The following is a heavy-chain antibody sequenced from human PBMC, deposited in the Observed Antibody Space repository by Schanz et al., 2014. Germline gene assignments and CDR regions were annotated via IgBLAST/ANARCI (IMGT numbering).Heavy chain of an antibody. CDR1: GFTFSRCG. J-gene: IGHJ4*02. V-gene: IGHV3-33*02. CDR2: IWFDGSNK. Sequence: QVQLVKSGGGVVQPGRSLRLSCAASGFTFSRCGMHWVRQTPAKGLEWVAIIWFDGSNKYYADSVKGRFTISRDNSRNTLFLQMNSLRAEDTAVYYCVKDLGTATREGWAFASWGQGTLVTVSS. CDR3: VKDLGTATREGWAFAS. D-gene: IGHD1-7*01.